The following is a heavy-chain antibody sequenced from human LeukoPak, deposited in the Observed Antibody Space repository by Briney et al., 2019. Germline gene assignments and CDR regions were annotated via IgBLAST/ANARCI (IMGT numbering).Heavy chain of an antibody. CDR3: EKRLDIVVVPAALDY. J-gene: IGHJ4*02. CDR1: GFTFSSYA. V-gene: IGHV3-23*01. D-gene: IGHD2-2*03. Sequence: GGSLRLSCAASGFTFSSYAMSWVRQAPGKGLEWVSAISGSGGSTYYADSVKGRFTIFRDNSKNTLYLQMNSLRAEDTAVYYCEKRLDIVVVPAALDYWGQGTLVTVSS. CDR2: ISGSGGST.